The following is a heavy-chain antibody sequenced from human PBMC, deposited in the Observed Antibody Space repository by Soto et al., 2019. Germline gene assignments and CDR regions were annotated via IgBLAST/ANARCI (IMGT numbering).Heavy chain of an antibody. V-gene: IGHV3-30-3*01. J-gene: IGHJ4*02. Sequence: QVQLVESGGGVVQPGRSLRLSCAASGFTFRNYAMHWVRQAPGKGLEWVAVISYDGSNKYYADSVKGRFTISRDNSKNTLYLPMNSLRAEDTAVYYCARGGGYDFWSGYPFDYWGQGTLVTVSS. CDR2: ISYDGSNK. D-gene: IGHD3-3*01. CDR1: GFTFRNYA. CDR3: ARGGGYDFWSGYPFDY.